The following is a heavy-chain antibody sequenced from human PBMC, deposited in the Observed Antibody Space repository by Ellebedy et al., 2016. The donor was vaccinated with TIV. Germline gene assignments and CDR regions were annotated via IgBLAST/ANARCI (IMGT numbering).Heavy chain of an antibody. J-gene: IGHJ4*02. CDR3: AKHDYCSVTACPFDY. V-gene: IGHV3-23*01. CDR2: ISGSGGST. CDR1: GFTFSSYA. Sequence: GGSLRLXXAASGFTFSSYAMSWVRQAPGKGLEWVSAISGSGGSTYYADSVRGRFTISRDNSKNMLYLQMNSLRADDTAVYYCAKHDYCSVTACPFDYWGQGTLVPVSS. D-gene: IGHD2-15*01.